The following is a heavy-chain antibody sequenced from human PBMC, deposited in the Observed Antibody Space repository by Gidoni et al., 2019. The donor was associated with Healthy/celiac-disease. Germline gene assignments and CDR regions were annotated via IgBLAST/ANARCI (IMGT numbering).Heavy chain of an antibody. CDR3: ARDESGEYFFDY. V-gene: IGHV3-53*01. D-gene: IGHD3-3*01. Sequence: EVQLVESGGGLIQPGGSLRLSRAASGITVSSTHMSWVRQDPGKGLEWVSILYSSGSTYYADSVKGRFTISRDNSKNTLYLQMNSLRAEDTAVYYCARDESGEYFFDYWGQGTLVTVSS. CDR2: LYSSGST. CDR1: GITVSSTH. J-gene: IGHJ4*02.